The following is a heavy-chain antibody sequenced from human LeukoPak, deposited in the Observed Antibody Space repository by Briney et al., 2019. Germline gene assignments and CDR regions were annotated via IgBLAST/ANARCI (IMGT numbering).Heavy chain of an antibody. V-gene: IGHV3-53*01. CDR2: IYSGGST. D-gene: IGHD3-22*01. CDR1: GFTFSDYY. CDR3: ARAKHSGYFSYYFDY. Sequence: GGSLRLSCAASGFTFSDYYMSWVRQAPGKGLEWVSVIYSGGSTYYADSVKGRFTISRDNSKNTLYLQMNSLRAEDTAVYYCARAKHSGYFSYYFDYWGQGTLVTVSS. J-gene: IGHJ4*02.